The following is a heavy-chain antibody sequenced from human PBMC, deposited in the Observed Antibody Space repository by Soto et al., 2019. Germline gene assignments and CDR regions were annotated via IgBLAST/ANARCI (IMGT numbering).Heavy chain of an antibody. CDR2: IYQTGTT. Sequence: SWIRQPPGEALEWIGYIYQTGTTQYNPELISLVSISAHMSKNQFSLHRTSVIDADTTVYYCARAVSCTDGFCVPNWLDPSGQGTLVTVSS. D-gene: IGHD2-8*01. CDR3: ARAVSCTDGFCVPNWLDP. V-gene: IGHV4-30-2*01. J-gene: IGHJ5*02.